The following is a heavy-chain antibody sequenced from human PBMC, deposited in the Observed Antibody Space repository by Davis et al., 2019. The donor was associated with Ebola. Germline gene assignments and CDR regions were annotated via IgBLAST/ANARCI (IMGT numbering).Heavy chain of an antibody. D-gene: IGHD2-15*01. CDR3: AREVVVVVAATPTYYYYGMDV. CDR2: INPSGGST. CDR1: GYTFTNYG. V-gene: IGHV1-46*01. Sequence: ASVKVSCKASGYTFTNYGINWVRQAPGQGLEWMGIINPSGGSTSYAQKFQGRVTMTRDTSTSTVYMELSSLRSEDTAVYYCAREVVVVVAATPTYYYYGMDVWGKGTTVTVSS. J-gene: IGHJ6*04.